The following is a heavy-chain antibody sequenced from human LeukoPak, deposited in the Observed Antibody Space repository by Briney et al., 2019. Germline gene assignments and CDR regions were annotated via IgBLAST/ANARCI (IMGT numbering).Heavy chain of an antibody. Sequence: GASVKVSCKASGYTFTGYYMHWVRQAPGQGLEWMGWINPNSGDTNYAQKFQGRVTMTRDTSISTAYMELSRLRSDDTAVYYCARDRVYNWFDPWGQGTLVTVSS. CDR1: GYTFTGYY. V-gene: IGHV1-2*02. CDR3: ARDRVYNWFDP. CDR2: INPNSGDT. D-gene: IGHD6-13*01. J-gene: IGHJ5*02.